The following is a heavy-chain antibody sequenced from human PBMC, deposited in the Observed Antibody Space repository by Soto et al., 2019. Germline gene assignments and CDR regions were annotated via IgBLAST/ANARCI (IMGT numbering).Heavy chain of an antibody. V-gene: IGHV4-61*01. Sequence: SETLSLTCTVSGGSVSSGSYHWSWIRQPPGKGLEWIGYIDYSGSTKYNPTLKSRVTISVETSKNQLYLKVNSVTAVDTAVYYYARAPNVLRHFDWFVYGMEVWGQGTTVTVS. CDR1: GGSVSSGSYH. CDR2: IDYSGST. J-gene: IGHJ6*02. D-gene: IGHD3-9*01. CDR3: ARAPNVLRHFDWFVYGMEV.